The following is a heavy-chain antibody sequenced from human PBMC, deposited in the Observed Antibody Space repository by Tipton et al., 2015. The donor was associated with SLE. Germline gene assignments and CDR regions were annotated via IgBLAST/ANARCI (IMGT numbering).Heavy chain of an antibody. D-gene: IGHD5-12*01. CDR3: ARGSGYDPHDAFDI. CDR1: GGSISSHY. Sequence: LRLSCTVSGGSISSHYWSWIRQPPGKGLEWIGYIYYSGSTNYNPSLKSRVTISVDTSKNQFSLKLSSVTAADTAVYYCARGSGYDPHDAFDIWGQGTMVTVSS. V-gene: IGHV4-59*08. J-gene: IGHJ3*02. CDR2: IYYSGST.